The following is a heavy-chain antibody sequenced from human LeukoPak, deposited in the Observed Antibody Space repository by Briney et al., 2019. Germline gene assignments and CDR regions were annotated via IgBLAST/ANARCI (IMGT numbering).Heavy chain of an antibody. CDR1: GFTFSSYG. CDR3: AKDRTNYDIEARFDP. D-gene: IGHD3-9*01. J-gene: IGHJ5*02. CDR2: ISGSGGST. Sequence: PGGSLRLSCAASGFTFSSYGMSWVRQAPGKGLEWVSAISGSGGSTYYADSVKGRFTISRDNSKNTLYLQMNSLRAEDTAVYYCAKDRTNYDIEARFDPWGQGTLVTVSS. V-gene: IGHV3-23*01.